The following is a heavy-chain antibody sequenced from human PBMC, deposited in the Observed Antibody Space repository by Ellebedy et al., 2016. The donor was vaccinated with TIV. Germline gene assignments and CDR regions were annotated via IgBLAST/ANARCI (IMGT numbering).Heavy chain of an antibody. J-gene: IGHJ4*02. CDR1: GFTVSSNS. CDR2: IYSGGGT. Sequence: GESLKISCAASGFTVSSNSMNCVRQAPGKGLEWVSVIYSGGGTSYADSVKGRFTIFRDTSKNTRFLQMNSLGAEDTAVYYCARKHLYGLDWGQGTLVTVSS. V-gene: IGHV3-53*01. CDR3: ARKHLYGLD. D-gene: IGHD3-10*01.